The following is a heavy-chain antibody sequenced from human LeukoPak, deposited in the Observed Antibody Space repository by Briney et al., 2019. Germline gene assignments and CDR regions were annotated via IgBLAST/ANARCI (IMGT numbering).Heavy chain of an antibody. CDR3: ASYDFWSGYYRA. D-gene: IGHD3-3*01. J-gene: IGHJ5*02. CDR1: AYSISSGYY. V-gene: IGHV4-38-2*01. CDR2: IYHSGST. Sequence: SETLSLTCAVSAYSISSGYYWGWIRQPPGKGLEWIGSIYHSGSTYYNPSLKSRVTISVDTSKNQFSPKLRSVTAADTAVYYCASYDFWSGYYRAWGQGTLVTVSS.